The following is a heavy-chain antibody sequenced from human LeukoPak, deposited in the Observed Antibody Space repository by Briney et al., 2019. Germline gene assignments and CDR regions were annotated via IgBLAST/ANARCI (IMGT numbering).Heavy chain of an antibody. J-gene: IGHJ4*02. V-gene: IGHV3-48*03. CDR3: ARSLPGDYGDYDPYFDY. CDR2: IGSSGSTV. CDR1: GFTFSAYE. Sequence: GGSLRLSCAASGFTFSAYEMNWVRQAPGKGLEWVSYIGSSGSTVYYADSVKGRFTISRDNAKNSLYMQMESLRAEDTAVYYCARSLPGDYGDYDPYFDYWGQGTLVTVSS. D-gene: IGHD4-17*01.